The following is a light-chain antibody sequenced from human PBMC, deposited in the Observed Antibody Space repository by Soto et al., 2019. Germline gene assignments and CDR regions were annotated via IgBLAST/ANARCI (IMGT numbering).Light chain of an antibody. J-gene: IGLJ1*01. Sequence: QSALTQPASVSGSPGQSITISCTGTSSDVGGYNYVSWYQHHPGKAPKLMIYDVSDRPSGVSNRFSGSKSGNTASLTISGLQAEDVADYYCSSYTGTSSLNDFGTGTKVTVL. V-gene: IGLV2-14*03. CDR2: DVS. CDR3: SSYTGTSSLND. CDR1: SSDVGGYNY.